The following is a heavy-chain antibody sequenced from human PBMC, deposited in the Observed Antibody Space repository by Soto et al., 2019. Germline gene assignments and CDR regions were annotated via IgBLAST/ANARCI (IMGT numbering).Heavy chain of an antibody. J-gene: IGHJ4*02. CDR2: ISGSGNT. D-gene: IGHD1-26*01. V-gene: IGHV3-23*01. CDR3: ANEKPNTTCFDF. CDR1: GTTLSIYC. Sequence: QSVVFLRLSCVASGTTLSIYCIISDHQAPGNGLESVSLISGSGNTYYTDFMKGLFTSSSNNTKNTLFLKTNSLRAEDTAVYYCANEKPNTTCFDFWGQGTLVTVSS.